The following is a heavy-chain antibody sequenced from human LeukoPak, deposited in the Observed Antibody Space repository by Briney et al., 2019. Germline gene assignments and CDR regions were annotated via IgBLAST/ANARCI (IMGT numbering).Heavy chain of an antibody. CDR2: IYYSGST. CDR3: ARLLKDHSYGFGYYFDF. CDR1: GGSISSSSYY. D-gene: IGHD5-18*01. V-gene: IGHV4-39*01. Sequence: SETLSLTCTVSGGSISSSSYYWGWIRQPPGKGLEWIGSIYYSGSTYYTSSLKSRVTMSVDTSKNQFSLKVRSVTATDTALYYCARLLKDHSYGFGYYFDFWGQGTLVTVSS. J-gene: IGHJ4*02.